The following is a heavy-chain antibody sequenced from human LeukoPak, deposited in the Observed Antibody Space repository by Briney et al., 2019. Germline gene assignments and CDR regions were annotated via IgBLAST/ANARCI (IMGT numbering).Heavy chain of an antibody. J-gene: IGHJ4*02. V-gene: IGHV4-34*01. CDR3: ARGEARGAATYGRYYFAY. CDR2: INHSGST. D-gene: IGHD1-26*01. CDR1: GGSFSGYY. Sequence: PSETLSLTCAVYGGSFSGYYWSWIREPPGEGLEWIGEINHSGSTNYHPSLKSRVTISVDTSKNQFSLKLSSVTAADTAVYYCARGEARGAATYGRYYFAYWGQGTLVTVSS.